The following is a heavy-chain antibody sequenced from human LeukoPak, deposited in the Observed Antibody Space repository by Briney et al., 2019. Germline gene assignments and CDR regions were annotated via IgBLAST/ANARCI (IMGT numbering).Heavy chain of an antibody. Sequence: PGGSLRLSCAASGFTFSSYAMSWVRQAPGKGLEWVSSISGGGGSTYYSDSVKGRFPTSTDTSKHTLSLQLTSVRATHTAVYYCAKDRSSGWYDAFDIWGQGTMVIVSS. J-gene: IGHJ3*02. V-gene: IGHV3-23*01. CDR3: AKDRSSGWYDAFDI. CDR2: ISGGGGST. CDR1: GFTFSSYA. D-gene: IGHD6-19*01.